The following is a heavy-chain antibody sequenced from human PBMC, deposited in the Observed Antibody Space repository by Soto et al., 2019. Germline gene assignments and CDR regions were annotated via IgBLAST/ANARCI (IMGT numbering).Heavy chain of an antibody. J-gene: IGHJ6*02. Sequence: SGPTLVNPTQTLTLTCTFSGFSLSTSGVGVGRIRQPPGKALEWLALIYWDDDKRYSPSLKSRLTITKDTSNNQVVLTINNMEPVDTATYYCIQSCFVCVCLQSYASYYYYGMDVWVQWTAVTVSS. CDR2: IYWDDDK. D-gene: IGHD2-2*01. CDR1: GFSLSTSGVG. CDR3: IQSCFVCVCLQSYASYYYYGMDV. V-gene: IGHV2-5*02.